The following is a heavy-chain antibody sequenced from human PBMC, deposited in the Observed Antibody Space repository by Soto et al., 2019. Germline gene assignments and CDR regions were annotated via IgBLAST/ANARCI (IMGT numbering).Heavy chain of an antibody. J-gene: IGHJ4*02. CDR2: INPQNGVP. D-gene: IGHD3-3*01. Sequence: ASVQVSCKPCRYSFVHYYIHWLRQTPGQGLECMGYINPQNGVPRLPQNFKYRVNMTSDTSITTVFMQLNNLSSDEPALYYSARAALIIGPITNSGEVSPGALDYWGQGTPVTVSS. CDR3: ARAALIIGPITNSGEVSPGALDY. CDR1: RYSFVHYY. V-gene: IGHV1-2*02.